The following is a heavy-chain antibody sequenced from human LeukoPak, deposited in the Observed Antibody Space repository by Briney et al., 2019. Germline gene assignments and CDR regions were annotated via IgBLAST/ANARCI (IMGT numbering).Heavy chain of an antibody. CDR3: AKESGAGSSSHDFDY. CDR1: GFTFDDYA. V-gene: IGHV3-9*01. CDR2: ISWNSGSI. D-gene: IGHD6-13*01. J-gene: IGHJ4*02. Sequence: PGRSLRLSCAASGFTFDDYAMHWVRQAPGKGLEWVSGISWNSGSIGYADSVKGRFTISRDNSKNTLYLQMNSLRAEDTAVYYCAKESGAGSSSHDFDYWGQGTLVTVSS.